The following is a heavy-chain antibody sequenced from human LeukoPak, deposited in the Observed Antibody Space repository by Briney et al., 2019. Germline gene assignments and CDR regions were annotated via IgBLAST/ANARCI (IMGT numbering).Heavy chain of an antibody. D-gene: IGHD2-8*02. CDR3: ARVKTPGGVCKRKNYCYYYYMDV. Sequence: ASVKVSCKSSGYTFTGYYMHWVRQAPGQGLEWMGWINPNSGGTNYAQKFQGRVTMTRDTSISTAYMELSRLRSEDTAVYYCARVKTPGGVCKRKNYCYYYYMDVWGQGTPVTVSS. J-gene: IGHJ6*03. CDR1: GYTFTGYY. V-gene: IGHV1-2*02. CDR2: INPNSGGT.